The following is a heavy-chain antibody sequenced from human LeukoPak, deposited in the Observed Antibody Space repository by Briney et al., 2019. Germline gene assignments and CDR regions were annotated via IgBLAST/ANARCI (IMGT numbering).Heavy chain of an antibody. Sequence: GGSLRLSCTASGFAFSSYAMSWVRQAPGVGLEWVSAIDGGGGRTWHADSVRGRFTISRDNSKNTLFMQMNSLRAEDTAVYYCARPRVAATPYYFDNWGQGTLVTVSP. CDR3: ARPRVAATPYYFDN. D-gene: IGHD2-15*01. V-gene: IGHV3-23*01. CDR2: IDGGGGRT. CDR1: GFAFSSYA. J-gene: IGHJ4*02.